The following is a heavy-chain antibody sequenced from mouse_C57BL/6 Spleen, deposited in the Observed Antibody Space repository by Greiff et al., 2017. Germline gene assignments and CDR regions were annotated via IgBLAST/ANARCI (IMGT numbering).Heavy chain of an antibody. V-gene: IGHV1-18*01. CDR3: ARGGGRGAWFAD. Sequence: EVQLQQSGPELVKPGALVKIPCKASGYTFTDYNMDWVKHSHGKSLEWIGDINPNNGGTIYNQKLKGKATLTVEKSSSTAYMEHRSLKSEDTAVXYCARGGGRGAWFADWGQGTLVTVSA. D-gene: IGHD1-1*02. J-gene: IGHJ3*01. CDR1: GYTFTDYN. CDR2: INPNNGGT.